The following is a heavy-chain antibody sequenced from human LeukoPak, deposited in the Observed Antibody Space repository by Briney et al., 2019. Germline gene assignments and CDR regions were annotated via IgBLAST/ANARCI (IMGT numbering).Heavy chain of an antibody. D-gene: IGHD3-10*01. Sequence: ASVKVSCKASGYTYTSYDINWVRQATGQGLEWMGWMNPNSGNTGYAQKFQGRVTITRNTSISTAYMELSSLRSEDTAVYYCAKEIHTLLWFGESSHWGQGTLVTVSS. CDR1: GYTYTSYD. CDR3: AKEIHTLLWFGESSH. V-gene: IGHV1-8*03. J-gene: IGHJ4*02. CDR2: MNPNSGNT.